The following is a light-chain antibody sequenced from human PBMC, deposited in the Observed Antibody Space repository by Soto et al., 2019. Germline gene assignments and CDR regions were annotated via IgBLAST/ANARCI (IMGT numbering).Light chain of an antibody. J-gene: IGLJ2*01. Sequence: QSALTQPASVSGSPGQSITISCTGTSSDVGSYNLVSWYQQHPDKAPKLMIYEDTKRPSGVSNRFSGSKSGNTAXLTXSGLQAGDEADYYCCSYAGSTSLLFGGGTKVTVL. CDR3: CSYAGSTSLL. CDR2: EDT. CDR1: SSDVGSYNL. V-gene: IGLV2-23*02.